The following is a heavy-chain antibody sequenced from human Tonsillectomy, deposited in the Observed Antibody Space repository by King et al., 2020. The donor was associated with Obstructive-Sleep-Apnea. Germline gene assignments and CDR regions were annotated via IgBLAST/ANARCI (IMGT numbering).Heavy chain of an antibody. CDR2: IRYDGGNK. CDR3: ATLPNYDFWSAYSSGGRVDYGMDV. D-gene: IGHD3-3*01. V-gene: IGHV3-30*02. Sequence: VQLVESGGGVVQPGRSLRLSCAASGFAFSSYGIHWVRQAPGTGLVWVAFIRYDGGNKYYADSVKGRFTISRDNSKSTLYLQMDSLRPEDTAVYYCATLPNYDFWSAYSSGGRVDYGMDVWGQGTTVTVSS. CDR1: GFAFSSYG. J-gene: IGHJ6*02.